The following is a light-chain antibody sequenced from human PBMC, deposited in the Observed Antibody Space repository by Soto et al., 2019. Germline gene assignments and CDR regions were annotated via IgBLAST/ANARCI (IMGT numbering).Light chain of an antibody. J-gene: IGKJ2*01. CDR3: QQYGSSPPFT. Sequence: EIVLTQSPGTLSLSPGERATLSCRASQSVDSSYLAWYQQKPGQAPRLLIYDASSRATGIPDRFSGSGSGTDFTLTISRLEPEDFAVYDCQQYGSSPPFTFGQGTKLEIK. CDR1: QSVDSSY. V-gene: IGKV3-20*01. CDR2: DAS.